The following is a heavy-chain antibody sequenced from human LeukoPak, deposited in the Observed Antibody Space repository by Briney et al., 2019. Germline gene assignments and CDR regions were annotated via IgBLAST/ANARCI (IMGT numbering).Heavy chain of an antibody. J-gene: IGHJ4*02. CDR3: AKGGGPYSSTWSPTAPFDY. V-gene: IGHV3-30*18. CDR2: ISYDGSDK. CDR1: GFTFTNYA. Sequence: GGSLRLSCAASGFTFTNYAMSWVRQAPGKGLEWVAVISYDGSDKHYADSVKGRFTISRDNSKNTLYLQMNSLRVEDTAVYYCAKGGGPYSSTWSPTAPFDYWGQGTLVTVSS. D-gene: IGHD6-13*01.